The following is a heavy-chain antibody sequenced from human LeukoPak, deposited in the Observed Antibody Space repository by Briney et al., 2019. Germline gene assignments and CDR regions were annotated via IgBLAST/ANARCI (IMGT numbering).Heavy chain of an antibody. CDR2: IYSGGST. Sequence: PGGSLRLSCAASGFTVSSNCMSWVRQAPGKGLEWVSVIYSGGSTYNADSVKGRFTISRDNSKNPLYLQMNSLRADDTAVYYCARGALQLNFDYWGQGTLVTVSS. V-gene: IGHV3-66*01. D-gene: IGHD5-24*01. J-gene: IGHJ4*02. CDR1: GFTVSSNC. CDR3: ARGALQLNFDY.